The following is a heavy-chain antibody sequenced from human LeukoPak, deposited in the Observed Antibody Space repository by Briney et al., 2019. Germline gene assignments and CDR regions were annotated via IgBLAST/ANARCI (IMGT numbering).Heavy chain of an antibody. V-gene: IGHV3-33*01. J-gene: IGHJ6*02. D-gene: IGHD3-10*01. CDR2: IWYDGSNK. CDR3: AREVTMVRGVTQYYYYGMDV. CDR1: GFTFSSYD. Sequence: SSLTLSCSASGFTFSSYDMHRARRAPGKGQEKVAVIWYDGSNKYYADSVKGRFTISRDNSKNTLYLQMNSLRAEDTAVYYCAREVTMVRGVTQYYYYGMDVWGQGTTVTVSS.